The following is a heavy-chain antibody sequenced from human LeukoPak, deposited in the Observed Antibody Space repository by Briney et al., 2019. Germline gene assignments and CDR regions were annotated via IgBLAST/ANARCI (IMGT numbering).Heavy chain of an antibody. Sequence: SETLSLTCTVSGGFISSYYWSWIRQPPGKGLEWIGYIYYSGSTNYNPSLKSRVTISVDTSKNQFSLKLSSVTAAGTAVYYCARDLGNWFDPWGQGTLVTVSS. D-gene: IGHD7-27*01. CDR2: IYYSGST. V-gene: IGHV4-59*01. J-gene: IGHJ5*02. CDR3: ARDLGNWFDP. CDR1: GGFISSYY.